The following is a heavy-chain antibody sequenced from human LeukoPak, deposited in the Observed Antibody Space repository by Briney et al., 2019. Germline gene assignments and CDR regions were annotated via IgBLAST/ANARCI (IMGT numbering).Heavy chain of an antibody. CDR2: IYYSGST. CDR3: ARETDGSGSFLIDY. V-gene: IGHV4-59*12. Sequence: PSETLSLTCTVSGGSISSYYWSWIRQPPGKGLEWIGYIYYSGSTNYNPSPKSRVTISVDTSKNQFSLKLSSVTAADTAVYYCARETDGSGSFLIDYWGQGTLVTVSS. J-gene: IGHJ4*02. D-gene: IGHD3-10*01. CDR1: GGSISSYY.